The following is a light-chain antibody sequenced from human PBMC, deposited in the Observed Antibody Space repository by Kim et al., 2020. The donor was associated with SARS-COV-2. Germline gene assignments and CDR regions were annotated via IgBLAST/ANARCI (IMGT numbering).Light chain of an antibody. V-gene: IGKV4-1*01. CDR1: QSVLYSSNNKNF. J-gene: IGKJ2*01. CDR2: WAS. CDR3: QQYFSSPYT. Sequence: SATINCHSSQSVLYSSNNKNFLAWYQQKPGQPPKVLIYWASTRESGVPDRFSGSGSATDFTLTISSLQAEDVAVYFCQQYFSSPYTFGQGTKLEI.